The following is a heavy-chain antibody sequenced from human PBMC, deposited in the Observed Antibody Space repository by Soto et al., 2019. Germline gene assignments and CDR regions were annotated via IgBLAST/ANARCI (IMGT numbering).Heavy chain of an antibody. CDR1: GGSFSGYY. J-gene: IGHJ6*02. Sequence: SAPLSLTCAFYGGSFSGYYWSWIRQPPGKGLEWIGEINHSGSTNYNPSLKSRVTISVDTSKNQFSLKLSSVTAADTAVYYCAIGPVLRFLEWLSPYYGMDGWGQGTTVTVS. CDR2: INHSGST. CDR3: AIGPVLRFLEWLSPYYGMDG. D-gene: IGHD3-3*01. V-gene: IGHV4-34*01.